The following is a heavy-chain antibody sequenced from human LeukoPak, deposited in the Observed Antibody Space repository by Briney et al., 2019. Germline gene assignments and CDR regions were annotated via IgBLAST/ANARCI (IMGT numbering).Heavy chain of an antibody. CDR1: GGTFSSYA. J-gene: IGHJ4*02. V-gene: IGHV1-18*01. Sequence: ASVKVSCKASGGTFSSYAISWVRQAPGQGLEWMGWISAYNGNTNYAQKLQGRVTMTTDTSTSTAYMELRSLRSDDTAVYYCARPFARGYSYGPKYYFDYWGQGTLVTVSS. CDR2: ISAYNGNT. CDR3: ARPFARGYSYGPKYYFDY. D-gene: IGHD5-18*01.